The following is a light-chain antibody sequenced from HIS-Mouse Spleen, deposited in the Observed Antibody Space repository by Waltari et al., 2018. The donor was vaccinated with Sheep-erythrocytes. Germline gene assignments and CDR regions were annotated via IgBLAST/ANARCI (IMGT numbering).Light chain of an antibody. CDR2: EVS. CDR3: SSYAGSNNWV. V-gene: IGLV2-8*01. J-gene: IGLJ3*02. CDR1: SSDVGVYNY. Sequence: QSALTQPPSASGSPGQSVTIPSTGTSSDVGVYNYVSWYQQHPGKAPKLMICEVSKRPSGVPDRFSGSKSGNTASLTVSGLQAEDEADYYCSSYAGSNNWVFGGGTKLTVL.